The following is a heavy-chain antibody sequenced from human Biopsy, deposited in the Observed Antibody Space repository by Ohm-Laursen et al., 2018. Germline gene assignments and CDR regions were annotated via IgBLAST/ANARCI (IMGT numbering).Heavy chain of an antibody. D-gene: IGHD4-23*01. CDR3: ARRPYGGTRYWYFDL. V-gene: IGHV4-31*01. CDR1: GGSVSSGGFY. CDR2: IYYSGTA. J-gene: IGHJ2*01. Sequence: PSETLSLTCTVSGGSVSSGGFYWSWIRQHPGKGLEWIGYIYYSGTAYYNPSLKSLVTISVDTSKNQFSLKLNSVPAADTAVYYCARRPYGGTRYWYFDLWGRGTLVTVSS.